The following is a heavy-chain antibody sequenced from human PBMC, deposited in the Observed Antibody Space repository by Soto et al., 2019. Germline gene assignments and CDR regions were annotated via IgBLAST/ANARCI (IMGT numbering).Heavy chain of an antibody. CDR1: GGSFSGYY. D-gene: IGHD3-3*01. CDR3: ARGVRYYDFWSGYQAYYYYGTDV. V-gene: IGHV4-34*01. J-gene: IGHJ6*02. CDR2: INHSGST. Sequence: SETLSLTCAVYGGSFSGYYWSWIRQPPGKGLEWIGEINHSGSTNYNPSLKSRVTISVDTSKNQFSLKLSSVTAADTAVYCCARGVRYYDFWSGYQAYYYYGTDVWGQGTTVTVSS.